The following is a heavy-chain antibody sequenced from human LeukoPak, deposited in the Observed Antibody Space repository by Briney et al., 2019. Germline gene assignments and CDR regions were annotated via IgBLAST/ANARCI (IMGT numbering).Heavy chain of an antibody. CDR3: ARDSSGWYLGVGFDY. CDR1: GGTFINYA. J-gene: IGHJ4*02. CDR2: IIPIFGTA. Sequence: GASVKVSCKASGGTFINYAFSWVRQAPGQGLEWMGGIIPIFGTANYAQKFQGRVTITADESTSTAYMELRSLRSDDTAVYYCARDSSGWYLGVGFDYWGQGTLVTVSS. D-gene: IGHD6-19*01. V-gene: IGHV1-69*13.